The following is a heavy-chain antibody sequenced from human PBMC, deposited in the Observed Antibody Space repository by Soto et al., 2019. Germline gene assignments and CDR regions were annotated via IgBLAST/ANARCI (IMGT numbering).Heavy chain of an antibody. CDR3: ARNSDGSGSYNYYMDV. D-gene: IGHD3-10*01. Sequence: EVQLVESGGGLVQPGGSLRLSCAASGFTFSDHYIDWVRQAPGKGLEWVGRSRNKANSYSTDYAASVKGRLTLSRDDSKQFLYLQMISLRSEDAAVYYCARNSDGSGSYNYYMDVWGRGTSVTVSS. CDR1: GFTFSDHY. J-gene: IGHJ6*03. CDR2: SRNKANSYST. V-gene: IGHV3-72*01.